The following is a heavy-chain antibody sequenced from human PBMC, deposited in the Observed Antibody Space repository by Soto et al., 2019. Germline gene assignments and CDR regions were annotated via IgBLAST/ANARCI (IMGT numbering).Heavy chain of an antibody. CDR1: GGTFTSYA. D-gene: IGHD6-19*01. Sequence: SVRVSCKASGGTFTSYAISWVRQAPGQGLEWMGEIIPIFGTANYAQKFQGRVTITADESTSTAYMELSSLRSEDTAVYYCARALHYSSGWYDVGYWGQGTLVTVSS. CDR3: ARALHYSSGWYDVGY. J-gene: IGHJ4*02. V-gene: IGHV1-69*13. CDR2: IIPIFGTA.